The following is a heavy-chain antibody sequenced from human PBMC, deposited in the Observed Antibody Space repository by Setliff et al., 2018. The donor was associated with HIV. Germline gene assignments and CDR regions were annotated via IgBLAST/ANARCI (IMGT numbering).Heavy chain of an antibody. V-gene: IGHV4-39*01. D-gene: IGHD6-13*01. Sequence: SETLSLTCTVSGGSISSSSYYWGWIRQPPGKGLEWIGNIYYSGSTYYNPSLKSRVTISVDTSKNQFSLKLSSVTAAATAVYYCASPASDSSTVNGADYWGQGTLVTVSS. CDR2: IYYSGST. J-gene: IGHJ4*02. CDR3: ASPASDSSTVNGADY. CDR1: GGSISSSSYY.